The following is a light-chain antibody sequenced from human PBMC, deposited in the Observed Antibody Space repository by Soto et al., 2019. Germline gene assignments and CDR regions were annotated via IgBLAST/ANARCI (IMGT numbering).Light chain of an antibody. V-gene: IGKV1-5*01. CDR1: QSISRS. Sequence: DIQMTQSPSTLSASVGDRVTITCRASQSISRSLAWYQQKPGKAPNLLIFDASSLEGGVPSRFSGGGFGTEFTLTITNLQPADFAAYYCQQYSDFLISFGPGPTVDFK. J-gene: IGKJ3*01. CDR2: DAS. CDR3: QQYSDFLIS.